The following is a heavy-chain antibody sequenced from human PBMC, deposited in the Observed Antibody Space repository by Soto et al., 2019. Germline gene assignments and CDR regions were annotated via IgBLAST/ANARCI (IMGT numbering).Heavy chain of an antibody. D-gene: IGHD6-13*01. CDR1: GFIFSDYT. CDR2: ISSSGGAI. CDR3: ARDHGGSTWFVGVYYFFGMDV. Sequence: GGSLRLSCAASGFIFSDYTMTWVRQAPGRGLEFVSHISSSGGAIFYAESVKGRFTVSRDNAKNSLYLQMNSLRDGDTAVYFCARDHGGSTWFVGVYYFFGMDVWGQGTAVTVSS. J-gene: IGHJ6*02. V-gene: IGHV3-48*02.